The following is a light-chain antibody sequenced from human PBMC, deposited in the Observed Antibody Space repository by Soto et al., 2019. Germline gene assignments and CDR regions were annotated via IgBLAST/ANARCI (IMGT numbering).Light chain of an antibody. J-gene: IGLJ1*01. CDR3: FSYAGSNSYV. CDR2: EGS. Sequence: QSALAQPASVSGSPGQSITISCTGTSGDVGTHTVVSWYQQYPGKAPKLIIYEGSQRPSGVSDRFSGSESGNRASLTISGLQAEDDADYFCFSYAGSNSYVFGTGTKLTVL. CDR1: SGDVGTHTV. V-gene: IGLV2-23*01.